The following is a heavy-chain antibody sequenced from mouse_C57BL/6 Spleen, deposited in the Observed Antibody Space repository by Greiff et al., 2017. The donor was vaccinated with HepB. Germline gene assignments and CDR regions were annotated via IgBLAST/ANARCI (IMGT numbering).Heavy chain of an antibody. V-gene: IGHV10-1*01. CDR1: GFSFHTYA. CDR2: IRSKSNNYAT. CDR3: VRHGNYAMDY. Sequence: EVKLMESGGGLVQPKGSLKLSCAASGFSFHTYAMNWVRQAPGKGLEWVARIRSKSNNYATYYADSVKDRFTISRDDSESMLYLQMNNLKTEDTAMYYCVRHGNYAMDYWGQGTSVTVSS. J-gene: IGHJ4*01. D-gene: IGHD1-1*02.